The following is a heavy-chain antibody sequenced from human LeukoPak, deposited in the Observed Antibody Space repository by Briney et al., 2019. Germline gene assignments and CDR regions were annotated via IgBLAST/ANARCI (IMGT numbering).Heavy chain of an antibody. CDR1: GGSISSSSYY. V-gene: IGHV4-39*01. CDR3: ARANYDSSGYRRYYYYYMDA. Sequence: SSETLSLTCTVSGGSISSSSYYWGWIRQPPGKGLEWIGSIYYSGSTYYNPSLKSRVTISVDTSKNQFSLKLSSVTAADTAVYYCARANYDSSGYRRYYYYYMDAWGKGTTVTVSS. J-gene: IGHJ6*03. D-gene: IGHD3-22*01. CDR2: IYYSGST.